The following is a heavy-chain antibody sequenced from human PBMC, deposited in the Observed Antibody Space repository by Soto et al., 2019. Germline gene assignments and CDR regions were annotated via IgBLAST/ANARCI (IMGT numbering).Heavy chain of an antibody. V-gene: IGHV3-30*03. Sequence: QVQLVESGGGVVQPGRSLRLSCAASGFTFSIYGMHWVRQAPGKGLEWVAVISYDGSNKYYADSVKGRFTISRDNSKNTLYRQMNSLRPEDTAVYYCARGHTANYYTYMDVWGAGTAVTVSS. CDR3: ARGHTANYYTYMDV. J-gene: IGHJ6*03. CDR2: ISYDGSNK. CDR1: GFTFSIYG. D-gene: IGHD5-18*01.